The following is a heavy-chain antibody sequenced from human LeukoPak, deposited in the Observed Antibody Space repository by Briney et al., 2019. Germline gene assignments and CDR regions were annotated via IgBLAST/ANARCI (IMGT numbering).Heavy chain of an antibody. CDR3: ARDVGFCSGGNCYPDNWFDP. Sequence: SQTLSLTCSVSGGSITNDNYFWSWIRQYPGKGLEWIGYIYYSGNNYYNPSLKSRVTMSVDTSKNKFSLKLTSMTAADTAVYHCARDVGFCSGGNCYPDNWFDPWGQGTLVTVSS. J-gene: IGHJ5*02. D-gene: IGHD2-15*01. CDR1: GGSITNDNYF. V-gene: IGHV4-31*03. CDR2: IYYSGNN.